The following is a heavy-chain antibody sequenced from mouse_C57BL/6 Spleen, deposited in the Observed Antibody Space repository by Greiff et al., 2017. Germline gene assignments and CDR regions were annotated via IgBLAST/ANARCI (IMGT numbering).Heavy chain of an antibody. CDR2: LDPSDSYT. CDR1: AYTFTSYW. J-gene: IGHJ2*01. CDR3: ARYEAGTCFDD. Sequence: QVQLQQPGADLVMPGASLNLSCKASAYTFTSYWMHWVKQRPGQGLEWLGELDPSDSYTNYTQKFKGQSTLTVDKSSSTAYMQLSSLTSKDAAVYYCARYEAGTCFDDWGQGTTLTVSS. D-gene: IGHD4-1*01. V-gene: IGHV1-69*01.